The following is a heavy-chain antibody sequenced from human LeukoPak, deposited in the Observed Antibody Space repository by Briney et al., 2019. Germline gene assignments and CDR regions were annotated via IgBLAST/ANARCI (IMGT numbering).Heavy chain of an antibody. CDR2: IWYDGSNK. D-gene: IGHD6-19*01. CDR3: ARAAGTDLYFDY. Sequence: PGGSLRLSCAASGFTFSSYGMHWVRQAPGKGLEGVAVIWYDGSNKYYADSVKGRFTISRDNSKNTLYLQMNSLRAEDTAVYYCARAAGTDLYFDYWGQETLVTVSS. CDR1: GFTFSSYG. V-gene: IGHV3-33*01. J-gene: IGHJ4*02.